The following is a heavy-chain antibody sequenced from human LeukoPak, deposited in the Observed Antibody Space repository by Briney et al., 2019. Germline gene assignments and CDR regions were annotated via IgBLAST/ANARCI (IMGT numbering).Heavy chain of an antibody. Sequence: SVKVSCKASGGTFSSYAISWARQAPGQGLEWMGGIIPIFGTANYAQKFQGRVTITADKSTSTAYMELSSLRSEDTAVYYCARESPGTDYGDYGIDYWGQGTLVTVSS. CDR1: GGTFSSYA. J-gene: IGHJ4*02. D-gene: IGHD4-17*01. CDR2: IIPIFGTA. CDR3: ARESPGTDYGDYGIDY. V-gene: IGHV1-69*06.